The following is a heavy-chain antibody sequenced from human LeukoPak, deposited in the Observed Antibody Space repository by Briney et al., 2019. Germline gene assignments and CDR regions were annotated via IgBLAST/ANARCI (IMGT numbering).Heavy chain of an antibody. D-gene: IGHD6-13*01. Sequence: SETLSLTCAVSGGSISSSNWWSWVRQPPGKGLEWIGEIYHSGSTNYNPSLKSRVTISVDKSKNQFSLKLSSVTAADTAVYYCARVQWDSSSWHRWVVQAGNFDYWGQGTLVTVSS. J-gene: IGHJ4*02. CDR2: IYHSGST. V-gene: IGHV4-4*02. CDR1: GGSISSSNW. CDR3: ARVQWDSSSWHRWVVQAGNFDY.